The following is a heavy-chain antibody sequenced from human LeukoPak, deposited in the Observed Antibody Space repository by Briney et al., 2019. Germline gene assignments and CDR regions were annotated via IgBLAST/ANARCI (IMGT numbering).Heavy chain of an antibody. D-gene: IGHD1-26*01. Sequence: ASVKVSCKASGGTFSSYAISWVRQAPGKGLEWMGGFDPEDGETIYAQKFQGRVTMTEDTSTDTAYMELSSLRSEDTAVYYCATASYSGSYPYFDYWGQGTLVTVSS. V-gene: IGHV1-24*01. CDR3: ATASYSGSYPYFDY. CDR2: FDPEDGET. J-gene: IGHJ4*02. CDR1: GGTFSSYA.